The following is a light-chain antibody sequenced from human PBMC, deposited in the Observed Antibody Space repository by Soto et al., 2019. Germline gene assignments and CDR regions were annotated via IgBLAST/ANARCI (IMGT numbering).Light chain of an antibody. CDR2: GAS. CDR3: QQYHNWPPQYT. V-gene: IGKV3-15*01. Sequence: EIVMTQSPASLSVSPGDGATLSCRASQSVASNVAWYQQKPGQGPRLLIHGASTRAAGVPARFSGSGSATDFTLTISSLQSEDFAVYYGQQYHNWPPQYTFGQGTKLQIK. CDR1: QSVASN. J-gene: IGKJ2*01.